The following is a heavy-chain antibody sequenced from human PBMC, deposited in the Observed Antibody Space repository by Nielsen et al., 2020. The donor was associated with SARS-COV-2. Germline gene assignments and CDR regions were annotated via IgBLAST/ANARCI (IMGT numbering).Heavy chain of an antibody. D-gene: IGHD6-19*01. J-gene: IGHJ4*02. Sequence: ASVKVSCKASGYTFTGYYMHWVRQAPGQGLEWMGRINPNSGGTNYAQKFQGRVTMTRNTSISTAYMELSSLRSEDTAVYYCARGERVAGTDYWGQGTLVTVSS. CDR2: INPNSGGT. V-gene: IGHV1-2*06. CDR3: ARGERVAGTDY. CDR1: GYTFTGYY.